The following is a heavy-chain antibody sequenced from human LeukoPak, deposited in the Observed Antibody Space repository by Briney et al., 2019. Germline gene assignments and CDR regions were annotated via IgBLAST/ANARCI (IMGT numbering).Heavy chain of an antibody. V-gene: IGHV1-2*02. Sequence: ASVKVSCKASGYTFTGYYMHWVRQAPGQGLEWMGWINPNSGGTNYAQKFQGRITMTRDTSISTAYMELSRLRSDDTAVYYCARVRHCGGGCYALDYWGQGTLVTVSS. CDR1: GYTFTGYY. J-gene: IGHJ4*02. CDR3: ARVRHCGGGCYALDY. D-gene: IGHD2-21*02. CDR2: INPNSGGT.